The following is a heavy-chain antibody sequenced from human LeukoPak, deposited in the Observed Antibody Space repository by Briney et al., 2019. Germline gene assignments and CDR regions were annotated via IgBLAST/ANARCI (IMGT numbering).Heavy chain of an antibody. J-gene: IGHJ4*02. CDR3: ARDLSSSGWYNGY. CDR1: GYTFTSYA. D-gene: IGHD6-19*01. CDR2: ISAYNGNT. Sequence: GASVKVSCKASGYTFTSYAMNWVRQAPGQGLEWMGWISAYNGNTNYPQKLQGRVTMTTDTSTSTAYMELRSLRSDDTAVYYCARDLSSSGWYNGYWGQGTLVTVSS. V-gene: IGHV1-18*01.